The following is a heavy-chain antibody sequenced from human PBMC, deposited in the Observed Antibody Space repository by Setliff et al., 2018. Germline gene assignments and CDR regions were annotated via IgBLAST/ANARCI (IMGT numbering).Heavy chain of an antibody. CDR2: INTGGGSA. Sequence: ASVKVSCKASGYTLINYGISWVRQAPGQGFEWMGTINTGGGSASIVDQFQGRVTMTRDTSTSTVYMEFSSLKSDDTAVYYCGRAGVAAADRKGLLDYWGQGTLVTVSS. CDR1: GYTLINYG. CDR3: GRAGVAAADRKGLLDY. J-gene: IGHJ4*02. D-gene: IGHD6-13*01. V-gene: IGHV1-46*03.